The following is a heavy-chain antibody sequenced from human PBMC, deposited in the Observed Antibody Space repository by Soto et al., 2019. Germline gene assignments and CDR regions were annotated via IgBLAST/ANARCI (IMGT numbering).Heavy chain of an antibody. J-gene: IGHJ4*02. CDR1: GYTFSNFG. D-gene: IGHD3-3*01. CDR3: ARVIMIFGVANLGSYFDY. V-gene: IGHV1-18*01. CDR2: ISPSNGQT. Sequence: QVQLVQSGTEVKKPGASVKVSCKASGYTFSNFGLSWVRQAPGQGLEWMGWISPSNGQTIYAQNFHGRATMTTHTYTATAHMELRSLISDDTAVYYCARVIMIFGVANLGSYFDYWGQGTRVTVSA.